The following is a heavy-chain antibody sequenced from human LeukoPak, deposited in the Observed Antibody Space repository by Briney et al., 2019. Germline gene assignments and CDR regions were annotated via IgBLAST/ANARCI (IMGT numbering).Heavy chain of an antibody. J-gene: IGHJ2*01. CDR1: GFTFNKYG. CDR3: ARDLAAGEHFYFDL. Sequence: GGSLRLSCAASGFTFNKYGMHWVRQAPGKGLEWVALIWYDGNNKYYADSVKGRFTVSRDNSKNTLYLQMNSLRAEDTAVYYCARDLAAGEHFYFDLWGRGALVTVSS. D-gene: IGHD7-27*01. CDR2: IWYDGNNK. V-gene: IGHV3-33*08.